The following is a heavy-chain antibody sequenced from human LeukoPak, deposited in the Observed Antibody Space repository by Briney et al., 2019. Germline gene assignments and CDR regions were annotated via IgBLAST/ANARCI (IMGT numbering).Heavy chain of an antibody. J-gene: IGHJ6*04. CDR1: GFTFSNFG. CDR3: AELGITMIGGV. V-gene: IGHV3-30*18. D-gene: IGHD3-10*02. CDR2: VSYNGSRK. Sequence: GGSLRLSCAASGFTFSNFGMHWVRQAPGKGLQWVAAVSYNGSRKYYADSVKGRFTISRDNSKNTLSLQMNSLRAEDTAVYYCAELGITMIGGVWGKGTTVTISS.